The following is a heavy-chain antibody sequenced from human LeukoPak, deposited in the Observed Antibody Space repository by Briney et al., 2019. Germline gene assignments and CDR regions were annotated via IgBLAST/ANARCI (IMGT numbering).Heavy chain of an antibody. V-gene: IGHV3-30*04. J-gene: IGHJ6*02. Sequence: GGSLRLSCAASGFTFSSYAMHWVRQAPGKGLEWVAVISYDGSNKYYADSVKGRFTISRDNSKNTLYLQMNSLRAEDTAVYYCARELEDSSGYYDPSYHYYGMDVWGQGTTVTVSS. CDR2: ISYDGSNK. CDR1: GFTFSSYA. CDR3: ARELEDSSGYYDPSYHYYGMDV. D-gene: IGHD3-22*01.